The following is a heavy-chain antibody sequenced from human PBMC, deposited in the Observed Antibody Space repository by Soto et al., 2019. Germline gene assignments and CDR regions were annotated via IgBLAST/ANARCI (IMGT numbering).Heavy chain of an antibody. D-gene: IGHD6-19*01. V-gene: IGHV3-48*01. Sequence: EVQLVESGGGLVQPGGSLRLSCAASGFTFSSYSMNWVRQAPGKGLEWVSYISSSSSTIYYADSVKGRFTISRDNAKNSLYLQMNSLRAEDTAVYYCARARTRYSSGWTDAFDIWGQGTMVTVSS. CDR2: ISSSSSTI. CDR1: GFTFSSYS. J-gene: IGHJ3*02. CDR3: ARARTRYSSGWTDAFDI.